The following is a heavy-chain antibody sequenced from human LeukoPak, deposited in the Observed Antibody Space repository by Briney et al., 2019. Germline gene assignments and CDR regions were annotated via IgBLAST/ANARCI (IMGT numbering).Heavy chain of an antibody. CDR3: ARNGYFGSGIHWFDP. CDR2: ISYTGST. V-gene: IGHV4-30-4*01. J-gene: IGHJ5*02. CDR1: GGSISSYY. Sequence: PSETLSLTCTVSGGSISSYYWSWIRQPPGRGLEWIGYISYTGSTYYNPSLKSRVTISVDTSKNQFSLKLSSVTAADTAVYYCARNGYFGSGIHWFDPWGQGTLVTVSS. D-gene: IGHD3-10*01.